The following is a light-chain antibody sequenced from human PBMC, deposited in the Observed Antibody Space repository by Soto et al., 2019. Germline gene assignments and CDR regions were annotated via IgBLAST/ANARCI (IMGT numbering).Light chain of an antibody. CDR1: SCDVGSYNL. J-gene: IGLJ3*02. CDR2: EVT. CDR3: CSYATTTAM. V-gene: IGLV2-23*02. Sequence: QSALAQPASVSGSPGQSITISCTGTSCDVGSYNLVSWYQQQPGEAPKLIIYEVTKRPSGISNRFSGSKSGNTASLTISGLQAEDEADYFCCSYATTTAMFGGGTKVTVL.